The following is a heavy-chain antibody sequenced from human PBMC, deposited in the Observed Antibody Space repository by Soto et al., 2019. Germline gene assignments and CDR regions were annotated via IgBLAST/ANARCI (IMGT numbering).Heavy chain of an antibody. J-gene: IGHJ1*01. V-gene: IGHV1-69*06. CDR1: GGSCSSYA. D-gene: IGHD6-19*01. CDR3: ARGPVWGAVAALMH. Sequence: QVQLVQSGAEVKKPGSSVKVSWKASGGSCSSYAISWVRQAPGQGLEWMGGIIPIFGTANYAQKFQGRVTITADKSTSTAYMELSSLRSEDTAVYYCARGPVWGAVAALMHWGQGTLVTDSS. CDR2: IIPIFGTA.